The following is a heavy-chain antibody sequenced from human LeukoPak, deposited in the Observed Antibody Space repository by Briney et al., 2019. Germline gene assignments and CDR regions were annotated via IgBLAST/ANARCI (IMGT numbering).Heavy chain of an antibody. CDR2: IKQDGSEK. Sequence: GGSLRLSCAASGFTFSSYWMSWVRQAPGKGLEWVANIKQDGSEKYYVDSVKGRFTISRDNAKNSLDLQMNSLRAEDTAVYYCARDFDWFPYYFDYWGQGTLVTVSS. V-gene: IGHV3-7*01. CDR3: ARDFDWFPYYFDY. J-gene: IGHJ4*02. D-gene: IGHD3-9*01. CDR1: GFTFSSYW.